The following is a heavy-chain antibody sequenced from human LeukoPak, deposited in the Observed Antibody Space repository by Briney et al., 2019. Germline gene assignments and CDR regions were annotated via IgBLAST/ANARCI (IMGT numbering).Heavy chain of an antibody. CDR2: INHSGST. CDR3: ARSLWAVRVDS. V-gene: IGHV4-34*01. CDR1: GESFSGYY. D-gene: IGHD6-6*01. J-gene: IGHJ4*02. Sequence: SETLSLTCAVYGESFSGYYWSWIRQPPGKGLEWIGEINHSGSTNYNPSLKSRVTISVDTSRNQFSLKVSSVSAADTAVYYCARSLWAVRVDSWGQGTLGTVSS.